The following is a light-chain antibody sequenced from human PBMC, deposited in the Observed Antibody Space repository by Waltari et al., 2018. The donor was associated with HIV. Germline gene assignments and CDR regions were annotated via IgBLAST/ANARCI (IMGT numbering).Light chain of an antibody. J-gene: IGKJ3*01. CDR2: SAS. CDR1: QSVPANS. CDR3: QQYVSSLFT. V-gene: IGKV3-20*01. Sequence: EIVLTQSPGTLFLSPRERVTLSCRASQSVPANSVALYQQKPAQAPRLLIYSASSRATGIPDRFRGGGSGTDVTRSIYSLEPEDFAVYFCQQYVSSLFTFGPGTKVDLK.